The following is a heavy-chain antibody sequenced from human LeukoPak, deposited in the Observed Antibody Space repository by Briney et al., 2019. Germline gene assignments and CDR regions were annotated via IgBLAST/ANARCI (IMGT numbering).Heavy chain of an antibody. J-gene: IGHJ4*02. D-gene: IGHD3-3*01. CDR2: ISSSGDTI. Sequence: TGGSLRPSCAASELTFSSYEMNWVRQAPGKGLGWVSYISSSGDTIYYADSVKGRFTISRDNAKNSLYLQLNSLRAEDTAVYYCARVPRSSRIPIFRWGQGTLVTVSS. CDR1: ELTFSSYE. CDR3: ARVPRSSRIPIFR. V-gene: IGHV3-48*03.